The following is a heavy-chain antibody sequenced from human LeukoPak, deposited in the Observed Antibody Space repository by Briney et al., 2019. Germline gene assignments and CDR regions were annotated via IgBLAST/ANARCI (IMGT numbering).Heavy chain of an antibody. D-gene: IGHD3-22*01. J-gene: IGHJ4*02. CDR3: VKDRPNYYGTNGHYYRQNGDY. CDR2: ITSISSAS. V-gene: IGHV3-23*01. Sequence: GGSLRLSCAASGFTFSIYSMSWVRQAPGKGLEWVSSITSISSASFYADSVKGRLTISRDNSRDTLYLQMNSLRARDTTIYYSVKDRPNYYGTNGHYYRQNGDYWGQGTLVAVSS. CDR1: GFTFSIYS.